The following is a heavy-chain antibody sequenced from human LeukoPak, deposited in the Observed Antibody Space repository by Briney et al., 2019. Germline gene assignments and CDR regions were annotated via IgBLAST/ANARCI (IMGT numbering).Heavy chain of an antibody. Sequence: SETLSLTCTVSGGSSSSNTYYWGWIRQPPGKGLEWIGSLYYSGSTYYNPSLKSRVTISVDTSKNQFSLKVSSVTAADTAVYYCARHSSGWYNYFDYWGQGTLVTVSS. J-gene: IGHJ4*02. D-gene: IGHD6-19*01. V-gene: IGHV4-39*01. CDR3: ARHSSGWYNYFDY. CDR1: GGSSSSNTYY. CDR2: LYYSGST.